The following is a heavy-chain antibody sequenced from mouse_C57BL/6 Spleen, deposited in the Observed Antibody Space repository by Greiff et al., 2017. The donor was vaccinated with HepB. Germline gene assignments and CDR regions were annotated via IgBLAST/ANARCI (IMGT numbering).Heavy chain of an antibody. Sequence: EVQLVESGGGLVKPGGSLKLSCAASGFTFSDYGMHWVRQAPEKGLEWVAYISSGSSTIYYADTVKGRFTISRDNAKNNLFLQMTSLRSEDTAMYYCARQRGYYYEDYAMDYWGQGPSVTVSS. CDR1: GFTFSDYG. D-gene: IGHD1-1*01. J-gene: IGHJ4*01. V-gene: IGHV5-17*01. CDR2: ISSGSSTI. CDR3: ARQRGYYYEDYAMDY.